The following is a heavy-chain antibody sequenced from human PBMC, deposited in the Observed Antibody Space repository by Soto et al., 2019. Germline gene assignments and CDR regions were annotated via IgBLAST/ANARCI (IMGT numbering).Heavy chain of an antibody. V-gene: IGHV3-23*01. D-gene: IGHD3-10*01. CDR2: ISVRGGST. CDR1: GFSFSNYA. J-gene: IGHJ4*02. Sequence: PGGSLRLSCVASGFSFSNYAMNWFRQAPGKGLEWVSGISVRGGSTYYADSVTGRFTISRDNSNNTLYLQMHSLRAGDSAIYYCAKESANHFTYYFDYWGQGTLVTVSS. CDR3: AKESANHFTYYFDY.